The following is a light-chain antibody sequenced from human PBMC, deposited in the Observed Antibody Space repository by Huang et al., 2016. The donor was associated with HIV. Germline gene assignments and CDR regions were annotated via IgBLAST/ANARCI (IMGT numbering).Light chain of an antibody. CDR1: QSLLRSDGKTY. Sequence: DIVMTQSPLSLSVTPGQPASISCKSSQSLLRSDGKTYLNWYLQRPGQPPQLLIYEVSNRVSGVSDRFSGSGSGADFTLKISRVEAEDVGLYYCMQRIQVPFTFGPGTKVDIK. CDR2: EVS. V-gene: IGKV2D-29*01. CDR3: MQRIQVPFT. J-gene: IGKJ3*01.